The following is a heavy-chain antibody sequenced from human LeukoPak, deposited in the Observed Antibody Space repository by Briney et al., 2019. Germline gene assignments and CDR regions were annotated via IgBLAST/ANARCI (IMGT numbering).Heavy chain of an antibody. Sequence: QAGGSLRLSCAASGFTFSSYTMNWVRQAPGKGLEWISYFGSSRRAVSYADSVKGRFTISRDDAKNSLYLQMNSLRAEDTAVYYCAKDGMVAGGWYLDPYYEYLDYWGQGTLVTVSS. CDR1: GFTFSSYT. D-gene: IGHD6-19*01. CDR2: FGSSRRAV. CDR3: AKDGMVAGGWYLDPYYEYLDY. J-gene: IGHJ4*02. V-gene: IGHV3-48*04.